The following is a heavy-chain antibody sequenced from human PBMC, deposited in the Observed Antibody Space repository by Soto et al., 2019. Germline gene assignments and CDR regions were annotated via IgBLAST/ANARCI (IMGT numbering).Heavy chain of an antibody. Sequence: SETLSLTCTVSGGSISSSNYYWGWIRQPPGKGLEWIGSIYYSGSTYYNPSLKSRVTISVDTSKNQFSLKLSSVAAADTAVYYCARHIGYYDFWSGNYYYYYYGMDVWGQGTTVTVSS. V-gene: IGHV4-39*01. CDR1: GGSISSSNYY. D-gene: IGHD3-3*01. CDR3: ARHIGYYDFWSGNYYYYYYGMDV. CDR2: IYYSGST. J-gene: IGHJ6*02.